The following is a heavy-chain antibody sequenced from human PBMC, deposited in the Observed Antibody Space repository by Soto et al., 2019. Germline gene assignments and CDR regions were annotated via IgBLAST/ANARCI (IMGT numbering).Heavy chain of an antibody. CDR1: GYSFTSYW. D-gene: IGHD6-19*01. Sequence: GASLKISCKGSGYSFTSYWISWVRQMPGKGLEWMGRIDPSDSYTNYSPSFQGHVTISADKSISTAYLQWSSLKASDTAMYYCAHTIAVAGAVFNWFDPWGQGTLVTVSS. CDR3: AHTIAVAGAVFNWFDP. CDR2: IDPSDSYT. V-gene: IGHV5-10-1*01. J-gene: IGHJ5*02.